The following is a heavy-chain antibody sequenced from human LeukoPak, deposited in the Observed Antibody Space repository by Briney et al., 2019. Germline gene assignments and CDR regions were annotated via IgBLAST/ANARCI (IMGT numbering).Heavy chain of an antibody. J-gene: IGHJ4*02. D-gene: IGHD5-18*01. CDR2: ISSSGGST. CDR1: GFTFSSYA. CDR3: AKFYIYGYSPLFDY. Sequence: GGSLRLSCAASGFTFSSYAMSWVRQAPGKGLEWVSAISSSGGSTYYADSVKGRFTISRDNSKNTLYLQMKSLRAEDTAVYYCAKFYIYGYSPLFDYWGQGTLVTVSS. V-gene: IGHV3-23*01.